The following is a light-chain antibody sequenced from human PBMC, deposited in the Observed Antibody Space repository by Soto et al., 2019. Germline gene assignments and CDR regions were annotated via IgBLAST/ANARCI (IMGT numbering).Light chain of an antibody. CDR2: AAS. Sequence: DIQLTQSPSFLSASVGDRVTITCRASQDISSYLAWYQQKPGKAPKLLIYAASNLYTGVPSRFSGSRSGTEFTLTISSLQPEDFASYYCLQDYGDSWTFGQGTKVDI. V-gene: IGKV1-9*01. CDR3: LQDYGDSWT. CDR1: QDISSY. J-gene: IGKJ1*01.